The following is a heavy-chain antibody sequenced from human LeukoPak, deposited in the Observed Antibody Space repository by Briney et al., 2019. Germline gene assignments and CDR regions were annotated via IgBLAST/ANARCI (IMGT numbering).Heavy chain of an antibody. Sequence: GASVKVSCKASGGTFSSYAISWVRQAPGQGLEWMGGIIPIFGTANYAQKFQGRVTITTDESTSTAYMELSSLRSEDTAVYYCATPKAFGDFYYDSSGYYFGSPYYYYYGMDVWGQGTTVTVSS. CDR2: IIPIFGTA. CDR1: GGTFSSYA. CDR3: ATPKAFGDFYYDSSGYYFGSPYYYYYGMDV. V-gene: IGHV1-69*05. J-gene: IGHJ6*02. D-gene: IGHD3-22*01.